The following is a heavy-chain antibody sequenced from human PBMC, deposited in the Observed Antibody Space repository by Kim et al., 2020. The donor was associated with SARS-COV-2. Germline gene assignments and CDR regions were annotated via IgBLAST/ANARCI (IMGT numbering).Heavy chain of an antibody. J-gene: IGHJ4*02. CDR1: GGTFSSYA. Sequence: SVKVSCKASGGTFSSYAISWVRQAPGQGLEWMGGIIPIFGTANYAQKFQGRVTITADESTSTAYMELSSLRSEDTAVYYCARREIGTTIHFDYWGQGTLVTVSS. V-gene: IGHV1-69*13. CDR3: ARREIGTTIHFDY. D-gene: IGHD1-7*01. CDR2: IIPIFGTA.